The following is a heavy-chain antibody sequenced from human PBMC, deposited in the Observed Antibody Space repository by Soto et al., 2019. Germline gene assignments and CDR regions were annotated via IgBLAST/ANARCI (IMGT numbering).Heavy chain of an antibody. CDR2: ISYDGSNK. CDR3: AKDRTTGELFSHYLDY. CDR1: GFTFSSYG. D-gene: IGHD3-10*01. Sequence: QVQLVESGGGVVQPGRSLRLSCAASGFTFSSYGMHWVRQAPGTGLEWVAVISYDGSNKYYADSVKGRFTISRDNSKNTLYLQMNSLRGEDTAVYYCAKDRTTGELFSHYLDYWGKGTLFTASS. J-gene: IGHJ4*02. V-gene: IGHV3-30*18.